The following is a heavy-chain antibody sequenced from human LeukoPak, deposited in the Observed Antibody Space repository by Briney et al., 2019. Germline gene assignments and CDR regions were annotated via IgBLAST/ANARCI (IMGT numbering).Heavy chain of an antibody. V-gene: IGHV3-23*01. Sequence: GGSLRLSCAASGFTFSSYGMSWVRQAPGKGLEWVSALTGSGDGTYHADSVKGRFTISRDNSKNTLYLQMNSLRAEDTAVYYCAKDSPVLTYWGQGTLVTVSS. CDR1: GFTFSSYG. J-gene: IGHJ4*02. CDR2: LTGSGDGT. CDR3: AKDSPVLTY.